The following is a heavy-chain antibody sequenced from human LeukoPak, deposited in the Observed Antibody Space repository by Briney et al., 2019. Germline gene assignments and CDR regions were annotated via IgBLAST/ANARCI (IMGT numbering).Heavy chain of an antibody. CDR2: ISYSGTS. Sequence: SETLSLTCAISGGSISSSDYYWGLIRQPPGKGLEWIGRISYSGTSYYNPSLKRRVTISVDTSNNQFSLKMTSVTAADTAVYYCARLIHSYYYDSSGYYPYYYMDVWGKGTTVTVSS. D-gene: IGHD3-22*01. CDR1: GGSISSSDYY. CDR3: ARLIHSYYYDSSGYYPYYYMDV. J-gene: IGHJ6*03. V-gene: IGHV4-39*01.